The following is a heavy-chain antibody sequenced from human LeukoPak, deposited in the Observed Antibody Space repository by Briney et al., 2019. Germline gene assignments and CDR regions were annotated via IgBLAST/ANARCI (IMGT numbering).Heavy chain of an antibody. CDR1: GFTFSSYS. J-gene: IGHJ4*02. V-gene: IGHV3-21*04. Sequence: GGSLRLYCAASGFTFSSYSMNWVRQAPGKGLEWVSSISSSSSYIYYADSVKGRFTISRDNAKNSLYLQMNSLRAEDTAVYYCAKDKYSSGWYFDYFDYWGQGTLVTVSS. CDR3: AKDKYSSGWYFDYFDY. CDR2: ISSSSSYI. D-gene: IGHD6-19*01.